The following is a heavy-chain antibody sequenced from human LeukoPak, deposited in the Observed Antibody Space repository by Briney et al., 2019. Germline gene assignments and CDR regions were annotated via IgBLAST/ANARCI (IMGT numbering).Heavy chain of an antibody. D-gene: IGHD3/OR15-3a*01. Sequence: GGSLRLSCAASGFTFSGYWMSWVRQAPGKGLDWVGRIRSRSDGGTADYAAPVKGRFIISRDDSRDTLYLQMNSLTIEDTAVYYCTAWTDLYDYWGQGTLVSVSS. V-gene: IGHV3-15*01. J-gene: IGHJ4*02. CDR3: TAWTDLYDY. CDR2: IRSRSDGGTA. CDR1: GFTFSGYW.